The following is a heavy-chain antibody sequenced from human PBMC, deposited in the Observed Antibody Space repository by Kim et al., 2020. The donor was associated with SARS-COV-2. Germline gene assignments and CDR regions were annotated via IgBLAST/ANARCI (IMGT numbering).Heavy chain of an antibody. CDR2: IKQDGSRK. CDR3: AREGIGGFDY. CDR1: GFTFTGYW. J-gene: IGHJ4*02. D-gene: IGHD3-16*01. V-gene: IGHV3-7*01. Sequence: GGSLRLSCAASGFTFTGYWMSYVRQAPGKGLEFVANIKQDGSRKSYVDSVKGRFTISRDNAKSSMYLQMNSLRAEDTAVYYCAREGIGGFDYWGQGTLVTASS.